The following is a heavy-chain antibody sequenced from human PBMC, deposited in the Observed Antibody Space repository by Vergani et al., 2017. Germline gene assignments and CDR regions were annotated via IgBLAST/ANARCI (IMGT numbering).Heavy chain of an antibody. Sequence: VQLVESGGGLVQPGRSLRLSCAASGFTFDDYAMHWVRQAPGKGLEWVSVISRNSGTIAYADSVKGRFTISRDNAKNSLYLQMNSLRVEDMALYYCTKGAGSSTVEKGGFDYWGQGTLVTVSS. V-gene: IGHV3-9*03. CDR1: GFTFDDYA. CDR2: ISRNSGTI. J-gene: IGHJ4*02. CDR3: TKGAGSSTVEKGGFDY. D-gene: IGHD4-23*01.